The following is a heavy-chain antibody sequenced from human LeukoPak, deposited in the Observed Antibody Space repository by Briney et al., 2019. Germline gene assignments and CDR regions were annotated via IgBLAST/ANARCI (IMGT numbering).Heavy chain of an antibody. D-gene: IGHD5-18*01. CDR2: IYYSGST. CDR3: ARSDGYNYGQRFDY. Sequence: SETLSLTCTVSGGSISNYYWSWIRQPPGKGLEWIGYIYYSGSTNYNPSLKSRATISVDTSKKQFSLKLSPVTAADTAVYYCARSDGYNYGQRFDYWGQGSLVTVS. V-gene: IGHV4-59*01. J-gene: IGHJ4*02. CDR1: GGSISNYY.